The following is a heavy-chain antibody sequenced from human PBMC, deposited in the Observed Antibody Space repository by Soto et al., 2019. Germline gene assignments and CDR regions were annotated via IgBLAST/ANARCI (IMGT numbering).Heavy chain of an antibody. CDR3: AREVTVAGYSFDF. CDR2: IIPIFNSA. CDR1: GGTFNNYA. V-gene: IGHV1-69*13. Sequence: SVKVSCKASGGTFNNYALSWVRQAPGQGLEWMGGIIPIFNSANYAQKFQGRVTITADDSTSTAYMELRSLRPDDTAVYYCAREVTVAGYSFDFWGQGTLVTVSS. J-gene: IGHJ4*02. D-gene: IGHD6-19*01.